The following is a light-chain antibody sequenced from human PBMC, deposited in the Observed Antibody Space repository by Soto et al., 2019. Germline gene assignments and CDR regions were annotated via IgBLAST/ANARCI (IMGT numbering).Light chain of an antibody. Sequence: QAVVTQPPSASGTPEQRVTISCSGSSSNIGSNTVNWYQQLPGTAPKLLIYSNNQRPSGVPYRFSGSKSGTSASPAISGLQSEDEADYYCAAWDDSLNGPVFGGGTKLTVL. CDR2: SNN. V-gene: IGLV1-44*01. J-gene: IGLJ2*01. CDR3: AAWDDSLNGPV. CDR1: SSNIGSNT.